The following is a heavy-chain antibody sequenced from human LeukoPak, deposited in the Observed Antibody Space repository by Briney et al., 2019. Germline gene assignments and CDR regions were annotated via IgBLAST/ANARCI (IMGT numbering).Heavy chain of an antibody. J-gene: IGHJ4*02. Sequence: EGSLRLSCAASGFTVSSNYMSWVRQAPGKGLEWVSVIYSGGSTYYADSVKGRFTISRDNSKNTLYLQMNSLRAEDTAVYYCARVPYSYGYSYFDYWGQGTLVTVSS. CDR2: IYSGGST. CDR1: GFTVSSNY. D-gene: IGHD5-18*01. V-gene: IGHV3-66*01. CDR3: ARVPYSYGYSYFDY.